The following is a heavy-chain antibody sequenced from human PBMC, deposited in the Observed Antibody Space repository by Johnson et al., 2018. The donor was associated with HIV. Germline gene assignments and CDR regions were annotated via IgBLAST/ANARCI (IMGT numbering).Heavy chain of an antibody. CDR1: GFTFRRFW. J-gene: IGHJ3*02. V-gene: IGHV3-7*01. Sequence: VQLVESGGGLVQPGGSLRLSCAASGFTFRRFWMSWVRQAPGKGLEWVANIKQDGSETHYVDSAKGRFTISRDNAKKSLYLQMNSLRAEDTAVYYCARDPSGYYLFYAFDIWGQGTMVTVSS. CDR3: ARDPSGYYLFYAFDI. D-gene: IGHD3-22*01. CDR2: IKQDGSET.